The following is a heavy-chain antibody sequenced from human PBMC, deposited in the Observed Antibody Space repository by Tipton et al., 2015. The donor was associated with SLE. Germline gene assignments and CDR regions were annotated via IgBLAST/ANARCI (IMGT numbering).Heavy chain of an antibody. CDR2: ILYNGVT. Sequence: TLSLTCTVSGASVGHSSYYWGWIRQPPGKGLEGIGSILYNGVTSYNPSLKSRITISLDTSKNQFSLKLTSMTAADTAVYYCARYTVGTMEDPWGQGILVTVSS. J-gene: IGHJ5*02. CDR3: ARYTVGTMEDP. D-gene: IGHD4-11*01. CDR1: GASVGHSSYY. V-gene: IGHV4-39*07.